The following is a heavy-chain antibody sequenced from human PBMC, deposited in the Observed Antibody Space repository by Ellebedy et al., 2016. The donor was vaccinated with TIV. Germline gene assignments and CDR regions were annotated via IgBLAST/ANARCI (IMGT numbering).Heavy chain of an antibody. V-gene: IGHV3-23*01. D-gene: IGHD1-26*01. CDR2: IRAIDGRI. Sequence: PGGSLRLSCAASGFDFHINAMSWVRQAPGKGLEWVSSIRAIDGRIDYADSVGGRFTTYRDNSKNTLFLQMNSLRVEDTAMYYCAKDLVAGRTVGVTEKMDYWGQGTLVTVSS. CDR1: GFDFHINA. J-gene: IGHJ4*02. CDR3: AKDLVAGRTVGVTEKMDY.